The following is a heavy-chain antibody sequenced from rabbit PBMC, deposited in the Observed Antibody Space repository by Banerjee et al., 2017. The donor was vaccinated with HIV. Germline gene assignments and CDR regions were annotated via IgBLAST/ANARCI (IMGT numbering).Heavy chain of an antibody. J-gene: IGHJ4*01. CDR1: GIDFSSSFW. CDR3: ARGGYAGSSYIPYFNL. CDR2: IDPVFGST. Sequence: QLVESGGGLVTLGGSLKLTCKASGIDFSSSFWISWVRQTPGKGLEWIGYIDPVFGSTYYASWVNGRFTISSHNAQNTLYLQLNSLTAADTATYFCARGGYAGSSYIPYFNLWGQGTLVTVS. V-gene: IGHV1S7*01. D-gene: IGHD8-1*01.